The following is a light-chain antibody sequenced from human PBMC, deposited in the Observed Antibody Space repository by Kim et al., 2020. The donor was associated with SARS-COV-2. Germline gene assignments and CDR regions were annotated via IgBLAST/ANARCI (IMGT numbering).Light chain of an antibody. J-gene: IGLJ2*01. Sequence: ALGRTVRITCQGDSLRSYYASWYQQKPGQAPVLVIYGKNNRPSGIPDRFSGSRSGNTASLTITGAQAEDEADYNCNSRDSSGNHLVFGGGTQLTVL. CDR2: GKN. CDR3: NSRDSSGNHLV. CDR1: SLRSYY. V-gene: IGLV3-19*01.